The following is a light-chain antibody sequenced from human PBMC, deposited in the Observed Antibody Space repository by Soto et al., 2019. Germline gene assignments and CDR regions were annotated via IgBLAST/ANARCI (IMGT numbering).Light chain of an antibody. Sequence: EIVLTQSPGTLSLSPGERATLSCRASQSVSSSYLAWYQQKPGQAPRLLIYDTSNRATGIPDRFSGSGSGTDFTLTISRLEPEDFAVYYCQQYGNSPRTSGQGTKV. J-gene: IGKJ1*01. CDR1: QSVSSSY. CDR2: DTS. CDR3: QQYGNSPRT. V-gene: IGKV3-20*01.